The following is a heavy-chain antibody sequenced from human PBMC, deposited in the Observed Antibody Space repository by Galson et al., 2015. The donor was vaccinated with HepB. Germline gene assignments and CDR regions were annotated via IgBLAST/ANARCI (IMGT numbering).Heavy chain of an antibody. D-gene: IGHD6-13*01. CDR3: AILAHLAAGTRRASNSGGP. CDR1: GNSFTSYW. V-gene: IGHV5-10-1*01. J-gene: IGHJ5*02. CDR2: IDPSDSYT. Sequence: QSGAEVKKPGESLRISCKGAGNSFTSYWISWVRQMPGKGLEWMGRIDPSDSYTNYSPSFQGHVTMSVDKSISTAYLQWSTLKASDTAMYYCAILAHLAAGTRRASNSGGPWGQGTLVTVSS.